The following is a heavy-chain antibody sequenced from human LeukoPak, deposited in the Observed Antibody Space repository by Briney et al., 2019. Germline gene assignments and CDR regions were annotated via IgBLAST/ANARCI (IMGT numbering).Heavy chain of an antibody. CDR2: IWYDGSNK. J-gene: IGHJ4*02. D-gene: IGHD3-3*01. Sequence: GGSLRLSCAASGFTSSSYGMHWVRQAPGKGLEWVAVIWYDGSNKYYADSVKGRFTISRDNSKNTLYLQMNSLRAEDTAVYYCARDGALYYDFWSGYYTIDYWGQGTLVTVSS. CDR3: ARDGALYYDFWSGYYTIDY. CDR1: GFTSSSYG. V-gene: IGHV3-33*01.